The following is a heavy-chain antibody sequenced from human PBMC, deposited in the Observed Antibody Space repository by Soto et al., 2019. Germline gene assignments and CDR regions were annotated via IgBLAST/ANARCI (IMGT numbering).Heavy chain of an antibody. CDR1: GYSFTSYW. CDR2: IYPGDSDT. D-gene: IGHD3-10*01. CDR3: ASYNSPTTKRDYHYYGMDV. J-gene: IGHJ6*02. V-gene: IGHV5-51*01. Sequence: GESLKISCKGSGYSFTSYWIGWVRQMPGKGLEGMGIIYPGDSDTRYSPSFQGQVTISADKSISTAYLQWSSLKASDTAMYYCASYNSPTTKRDYHYYGMDVCGQGTTVTVSS.